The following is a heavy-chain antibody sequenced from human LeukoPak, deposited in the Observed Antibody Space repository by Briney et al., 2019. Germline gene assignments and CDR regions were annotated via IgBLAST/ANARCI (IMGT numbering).Heavy chain of an antibody. CDR3: TRGVRGVILVTDY. CDR2: INPNSGDT. V-gene: IGHV1-2*02. CDR1: GYTFAGCF. Sequence: GASVKVSCKASGYTFAGCFLHWVRQAPGQGPEWMGSINPNSGDTYYAEKFQGRVTMTRDTSINTAYMEMSSLRSDDTAVYYCTRGVRGVILVTDYWGQGTLVTVSS. D-gene: IGHD3-10*01. J-gene: IGHJ4*02.